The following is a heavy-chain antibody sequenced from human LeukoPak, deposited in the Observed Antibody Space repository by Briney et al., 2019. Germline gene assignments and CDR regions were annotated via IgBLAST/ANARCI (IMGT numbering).Heavy chain of an antibody. V-gene: IGHV1-69*04. CDR2: IIPILGIA. D-gene: IGHD5-24*01. CDR1: GGTFSSYA. Sequence: SVKVSCKASGGTFSSYAISWVRQAPGQGHEWMGRIIPILGIANYAQKFQGRVTITADKSTSTAYMELSSLRSEDTAVYYCAKDHRDGYNPDYWGQGTLVTVSS. J-gene: IGHJ4*02. CDR3: AKDHRDGYNPDY.